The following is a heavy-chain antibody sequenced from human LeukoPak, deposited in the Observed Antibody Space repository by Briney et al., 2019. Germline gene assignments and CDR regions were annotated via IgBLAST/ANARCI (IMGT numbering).Heavy chain of an antibody. J-gene: IGHJ3*02. CDR3: ARDHYDILTGYYWHDAFDI. CDR1: GGSISSGGYY. D-gene: IGHD3-9*01. Sequence: PSETLSLTCTVSGGSISSGGYYWSWIRQPPGKGLEWIAYIYHSGSTYYNPSLKSRVTISLDRSKNQFSLKLTSVTAADTAVYYCARDHYDILTGYYWHDAFDIWGQGTMVTVSS. CDR2: IYHSGST. V-gene: IGHV4-30-2*01.